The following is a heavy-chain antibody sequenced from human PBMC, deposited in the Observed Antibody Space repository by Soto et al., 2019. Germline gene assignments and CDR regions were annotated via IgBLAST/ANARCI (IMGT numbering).Heavy chain of an antibody. J-gene: IGHJ5*02. Sequence: ASVKVSCKASGYTFTSYGISWVRQAPGQGLEWMGWISAHNGNTNYAQKLQGRVTMTTDTSTSTAYMELRSLRSDDTAVYYCARENVWFGELLYNWFDPWGQGTLVTVSS. D-gene: IGHD3-10*01. CDR3: ARENVWFGELLYNWFDP. CDR1: GYTFTSYG. CDR2: ISAHNGNT. V-gene: IGHV1-18*01.